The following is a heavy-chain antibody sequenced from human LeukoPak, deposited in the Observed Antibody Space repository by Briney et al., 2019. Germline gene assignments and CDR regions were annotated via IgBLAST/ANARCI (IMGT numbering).Heavy chain of an antibody. V-gene: IGHV4-39*07. CDR2: IYYSGST. CDR3: ARGGFDY. Sequence: SETLSLTCTVSSGSISNSNFYWGWIRQPPGKGLEWTGSIYYSGSTYYNPSLKSRVTISVDTSKNQFSLKLSSVTAADTAVYYCARGGFDYWGQGTLVTVSS. D-gene: IGHD1-26*01. CDR1: SGSISNSNFY. J-gene: IGHJ4*02.